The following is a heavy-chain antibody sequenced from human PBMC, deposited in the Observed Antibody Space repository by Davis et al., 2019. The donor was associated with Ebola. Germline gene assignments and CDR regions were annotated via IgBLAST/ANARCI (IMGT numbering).Heavy chain of an antibody. CDR1: GNSFTSHW. V-gene: IGHV5-51*01. J-gene: IGHJ3*02. CDR2: IFTGDFDT. CDR3: ATRDNDAFDI. D-gene: IGHD5-24*01. Sequence: GESLKISCKASGNSFTSHWIGWVRQMPGKGLEWMGIIFTGDFDTRYSPSFQGQVTISADESISTAYLQWSSLKASDTAMYYCATRDNDAFDIWGQGTMVTVSS.